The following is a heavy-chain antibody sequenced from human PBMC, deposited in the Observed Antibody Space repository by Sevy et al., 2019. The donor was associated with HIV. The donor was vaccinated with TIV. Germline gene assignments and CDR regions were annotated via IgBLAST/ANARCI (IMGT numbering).Heavy chain of an antibody. CDR1: GFTFSNYS. J-gene: IGHJ4*02. CDR3: AREGGSNHYDY. D-gene: IGHD2-15*01. V-gene: IGHV3-23*01. CDR2: FTFDGGKI. Sequence: GGSLRLSCAASGFTFSNYSMSWVRQAPGKGLEWVATFTFDGGKINYADSVKGRFTISRDNSKNTLYLQMNSLRAEDTALYFCAREGGSNHYDYWGQGTLVTVSS.